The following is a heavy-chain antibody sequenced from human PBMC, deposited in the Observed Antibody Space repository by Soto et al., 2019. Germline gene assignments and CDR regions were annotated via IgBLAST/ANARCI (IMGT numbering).Heavy chain of an antibody. CDR1: GVLFSSYG. CDR3: SLHASSYYDMYV. D-gene: IGHD6-6*01. V-gene: IGHV3-30*02. CDR2: IWHDGNNK. J-gene: IGHJ6*02. Sequence: GGSLRDSWAPSGVLFSSYGMLWGRQAPGKGLEWVAFIWHDGNNKYYVDSVKGRSTISRDNSKNTLYLQMNSLRAEDTAVYYFSLHASSYYDMYVCGQATTLTFS.